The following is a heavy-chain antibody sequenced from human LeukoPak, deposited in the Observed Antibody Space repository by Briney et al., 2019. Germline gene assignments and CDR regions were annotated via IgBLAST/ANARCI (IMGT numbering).Heavy chain of an antibody. V-gene: IGHV3-23*01. CDR3: AKIIGGYFQH. Sequence: GGSLRLSCATSGFTLSSYAMRWARQAPGKGLEWVSAIRGSGGSTYYADSVKGRFTISRDNSKNTLYLQMNSLRAEDTAVYYCAKIIGGYFQHWGQSTLVTVSS. J-gene: IGHJ1*01. CDR2: IRGSGGST. CDR1: GFTLSSYA. D-gene: IGHD2-15*01.